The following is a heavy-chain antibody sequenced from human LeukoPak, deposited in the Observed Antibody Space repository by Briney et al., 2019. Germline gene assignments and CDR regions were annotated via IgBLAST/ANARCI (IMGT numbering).Heavy chain of an antibody. V-gene: IGHV4-31*03. CDR3: ASGVFEYSSSVSYYFDY. Sequence: SETLSLTCTVSGGSISSGGNSWSWIRQHPGKGLEWIGYIYNSGSTYYNPSLKSRLTISLDTSKNHFSLRLSSVTAADTAVYYCASGVFEYSSSVSYYFDYWGQGTLVIVSS. CDR2: IYNSGST. CDR1: GGSISSGGNS. D-gene: IGHD6-6*01. J-gene: IGHJ4*02.